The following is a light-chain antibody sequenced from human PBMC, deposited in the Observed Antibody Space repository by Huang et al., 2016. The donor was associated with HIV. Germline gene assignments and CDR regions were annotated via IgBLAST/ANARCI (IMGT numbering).Light chain of an antibody. CDR1: QSVSRN. Sequence: EIVMTQSPATLSVSPGERATLSCRASQSVSRNLAWYQQKPGHAPRLLIYGASTRATGIPARFSGSGSGTEFTLTISSLQSENFAVYYCQQYYNWPWTFGQGTKVEIK. CDR2: GAS. V-gene: IGKV3-15*01. CDR3: QQYYNWPWT. J-gene: IGKJ1*01.